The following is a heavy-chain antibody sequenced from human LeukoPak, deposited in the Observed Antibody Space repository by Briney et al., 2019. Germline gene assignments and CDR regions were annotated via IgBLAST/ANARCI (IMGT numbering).Heavy chain of an antibody. CDR1: GYTFTSYG. Sequence: GASVKVSCKASGYTFTSYGITWVRQAPGQGLEWMGWISAYNDDTNYAQKLQGRVTMTTDTSTSTAYMELRSLRSDDTGVYYCARDRGIVVVVADYWGQGTLVTVSS. CDR2: ISAYNDDT. V-gene: IGHV1-18*01. D-gene: IGHD2-15*01. J-gene: IGHJ4*02. CDR3: ARDRGIVVVVADY.